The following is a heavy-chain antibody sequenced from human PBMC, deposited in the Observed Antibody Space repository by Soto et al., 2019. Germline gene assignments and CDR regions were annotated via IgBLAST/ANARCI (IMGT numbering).Heavy chain of an antibody. CDR2: ISGSGGST. J-gene: IGHJ6*03. CDR3: AKVADSSSDPPYYYYMDV. CDR1: GFTFSSYA. D-gene: IGHD6-6*01. Sequence: GGSLRLSCAASGFTFSSYAMSWVRQAPGKGLEWVSAISGSGGSTYYADSVKGRFTISRDNSKNTLYLQMNSLRAEDTAVYYCAKVADSSSDPPYYYYMDVWGKGTTVTVSS. V-gene: IGHV3-23*01.